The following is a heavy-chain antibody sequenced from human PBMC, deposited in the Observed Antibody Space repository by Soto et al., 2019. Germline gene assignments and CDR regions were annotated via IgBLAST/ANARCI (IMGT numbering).Heavy chain of an antibody. D-gene: IGHD4-4*01. V-gene: IGHV3-9*01. Sequence: LRLSCAVSGFTFDDYAMHWVRQAPGKGLEWVSGISWNSGNIGYADSVKGRFIVSRNNAKNSLYLQMNSLRPEDTALYYCARVPYTNFGGYYYRMDVWGQGTSVTVSS. CDR1: GFTFDDYA. CDR3: ARVPYTNFGGYYYRMDV. J-gene: IGHJ6*02. CDR2: ISWNSGNI.